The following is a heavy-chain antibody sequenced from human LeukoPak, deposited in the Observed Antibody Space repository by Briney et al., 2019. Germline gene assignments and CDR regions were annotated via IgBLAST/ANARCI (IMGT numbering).Heavy chain of an antibody. J-gene: IGHJ5*02. V-gene: IGHV4-59*01. D-gene: IGHD5-24*01. CDR3: ARDRADGP. Sequence: SETLSLTCTVSGGSLSSYYWGWIRQPPGKGLEWIGNIFYSGSTNYNPSLKSRVTISVDTSKNQVSLKLSSVTAADTAVYFCARDRADGPWGQGTLVTVSS. CDR2: IFYSGST. CDR1: GGSLSSYY.